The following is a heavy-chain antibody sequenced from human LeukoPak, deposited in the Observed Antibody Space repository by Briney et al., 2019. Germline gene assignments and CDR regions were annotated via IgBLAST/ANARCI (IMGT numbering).Heavy chain of an antibody. D-gene: IGHD3-10*01. CDR1: GYSISSGYY. V-gene: IGHV4-38-2*01. Sequence: PSETLSLTCAVSGYSISSGYYWGWIRQPPGKGLEWIGSVYHSGSTYYNPSLKSRVTISVDTSKNQFSLKLSSVTAADTAVYYCARSGSGSYDAFDIWGQGTMVTVSS. CDR3: ARSGSGSYDAFDI. J-gene: IGHJ3*02. CDR2: VYHSGST.